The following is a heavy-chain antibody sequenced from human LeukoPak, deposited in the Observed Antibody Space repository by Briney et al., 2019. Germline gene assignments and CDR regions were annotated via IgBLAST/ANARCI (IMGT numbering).Heavy chain of an antibody. CDR2: IIPIFGTA. J-gene: IGHJ3*02. D-gene: IGHD6-19*01. V-gene: IGHV1-69*13. CDR3: ARPATIAVAGPDAFDI. CDR1: GGTFISYA. Sequence: ASVKVSCKASGGTFISYAISWVRQAPGQGLEWMGGIIPIFGTANYAQKFQGRVTITADESTSTAYMELSSLRSEDTAVYYCARPATIAVAGPDAFDIWGQGTMVTVSS.